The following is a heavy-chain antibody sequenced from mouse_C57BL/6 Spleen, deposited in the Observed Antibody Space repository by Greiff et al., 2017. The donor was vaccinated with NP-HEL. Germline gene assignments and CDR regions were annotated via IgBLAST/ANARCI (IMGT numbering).Heavy chain of an antibody. CDR1: GYTFTDYY. CDR3: ARSDDDYDVWFAY. CDR2: INPNNGGT. V-gene: IGHV1-26*01. Sequence: EVQLQQSGPELVKPGASVKISCKASGYTFTDYYMNWVKQSHGKSLEWIGDINPNNGGTSYNQKFKGKATLTVDKSSSTAYMELRSLTSEDSAVYYCARSDDDYDVWFAYWGQGTLVTVSA. D-gene: IGHD2-4*01. J-gene: IGHJ3*01.